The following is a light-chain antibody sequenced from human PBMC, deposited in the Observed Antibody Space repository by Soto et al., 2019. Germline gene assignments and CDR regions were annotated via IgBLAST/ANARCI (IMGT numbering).Light chain of an antibody. Sequence: DIQMTQSPSTLSASVGDRVTITCRASQSISSWLAWYQQKPGTAPKLLIYKASTLQSGVPSRFSGSGSGTEFTLTISSLQPDDSATYYCQQYNDYWTFGQGTKVEIK. CDR2: KAS. CDR1: QSISSW. J-gene: IGKJ1*01. V-gene: IGKV1-5*03. CDR3: QQYNDYWT.